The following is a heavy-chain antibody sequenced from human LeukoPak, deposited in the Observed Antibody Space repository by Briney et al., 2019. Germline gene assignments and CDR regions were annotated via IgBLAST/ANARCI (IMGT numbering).Heavy chain of an antibody. CDR1: GYTFTDYY. J-gene: IGHJ3*02. CDR2: VDPEDGET. Sequence: ASVKVSCKVSGYTFTDYYMHWVQQAPGKGLEWMGLVDPEDGETIYAEKFQGRVTITADTSTDTAYIELSSLRSEDTAVYYCATASYCGGDCYWPDAFDIWGQGTMVTVSS. CDR3: ATASYCGGDCYWPDAFDI. V-gene: IGHV1-69-2*01. D-gene: IGHD2-21*01.